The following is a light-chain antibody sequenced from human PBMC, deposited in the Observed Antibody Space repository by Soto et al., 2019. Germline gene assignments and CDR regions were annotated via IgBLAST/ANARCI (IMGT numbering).Light chain of an antibody. V-gene: IGLV2-11*01. Sequence: QSALTQPRSVSGSPGQSVTISCTGTSSDVGRYNYVSWYQQHPGKAPKVMIYDVSERPSGVTDRFAGSKSGDTASLTISGRHAEDEADYYCCSYAGSPRYVFGTGTKLTVL. CDR1: SSDVGRYNY. CDR2: DVS. J-gene: IGLJ1*01. CDR3: CSYAGSPRYV.